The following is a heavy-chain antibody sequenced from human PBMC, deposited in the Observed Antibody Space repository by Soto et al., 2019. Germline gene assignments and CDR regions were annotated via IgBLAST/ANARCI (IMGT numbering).Heavy chain of an antibody. J-gene: IGHJ5*02. CDR2: IYHSGST. V-gene: IGHV4-30-2*02. CDR1: GGSISSGGYS. CDR3: ARRAVVAVTGSLDNWLDP. Sequence: SETLSLTYAVSGGSISSGGYSWSWIRQPPGKGLEWIGYIYHSGSTYYNPSLKSRVTISVDRSKNQFSLKLSSVTAADTAVYYCARRAVVAVTGSLDNWLDPWGQGILVTV. D-gene: IGHD2-21*01.